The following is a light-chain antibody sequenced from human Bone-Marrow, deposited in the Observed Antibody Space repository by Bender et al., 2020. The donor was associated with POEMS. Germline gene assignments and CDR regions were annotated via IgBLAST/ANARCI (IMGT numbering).Light chain of an antibody. CDR3: AVWDDSLNGWV. J-gene: IGLJ3*02. Sequence: QSVLTQPPSASGTPGQRVTISCSGGSSNIGAHAVNWYQPLPGTAPKLLIYSSHRRPSEVPDRFSGSRSGTSASLAISGLQSEDEADYYGAVWDDSLNGWVFGGGTKLTVL. CDR2: SSH. V-gene: IGLV1-44*01. CDR1: SSNIGAHA.